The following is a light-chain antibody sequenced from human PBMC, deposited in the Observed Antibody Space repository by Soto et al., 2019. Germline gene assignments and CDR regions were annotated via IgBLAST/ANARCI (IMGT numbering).Light chain of an antibody. Sequence: QSVLTQPPSVSGAPGQTVTISCTGSSSNIGVGYDVHWYQQLPGTAPKLVIYGNTNRPSGVSDRFSGSKSGTSASLAITGLQAEDEDDSDYQCYASSLSGPYVFGTGTKVTVL. CDR1: SSNIGVGYD. CDR2: GNT. V-gene: IGLV1-40*01. CDR3: QCYASSLSGPYV. J-gene: IGLJ1*01.